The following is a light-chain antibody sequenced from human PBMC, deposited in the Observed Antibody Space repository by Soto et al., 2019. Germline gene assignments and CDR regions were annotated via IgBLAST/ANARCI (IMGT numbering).Light chain of an antibody. Sequence: DIVLTQSPGTLSLSPGERATLSCRASQSVSSSYLAWYQQKPVQAPRLIIYGASSRTAGIPDRFSGSGSGTDFTLTISRLEPEDFAVYYCQQYGSSPTITFCQGTRLEIK. V-gene: IGKV3-20*01. CDR1: QSVSSSY. J-gene: IGKJ5*01. CDR3: QQYGSSPTIT. CDR2: GAS.